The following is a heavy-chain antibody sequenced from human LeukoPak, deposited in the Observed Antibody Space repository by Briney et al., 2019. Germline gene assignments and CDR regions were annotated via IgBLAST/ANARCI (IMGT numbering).Heavy chain of an antibody. D-gene: IGHD6-13*01. J-gene: IGHJ4*02. Sequence: GGSLRLSCAASGFTFSSYAMHWVRQAPGKGLEWVAVISYDGSNKYYADSVKGRFTISRDNAKNSLYLQMNSLRAEDTAVYYCARCGSSSPIDYWGQGTLVTVSS. CDR1: GFTFSSYA. CDR2: ISYDGSNK. CDR3: ARCGSSSPIDY. V-gene: IGHV3-30-3*01.